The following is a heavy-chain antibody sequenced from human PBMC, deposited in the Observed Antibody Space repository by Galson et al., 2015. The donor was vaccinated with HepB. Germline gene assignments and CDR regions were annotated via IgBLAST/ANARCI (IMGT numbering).Heavy chain of an antibody. Sequence: SVKVSCKASGYKFTDNGISWVRQAPGQGLEWLGWISTNSGDTKYIQRLQGRVTMTRDTSTSTAYMELRRLRSDDTAVYYCARDRSHSLDYWGQRTLVTVSS. J-gene: IGHJ4*02. D-gene: IGHD3-16*02. CDR1: GYKFTDNG. CDR3: ARDRSHSLDY. V-gene: IGHV1-18*04. CDR2: ISTNSGDT.